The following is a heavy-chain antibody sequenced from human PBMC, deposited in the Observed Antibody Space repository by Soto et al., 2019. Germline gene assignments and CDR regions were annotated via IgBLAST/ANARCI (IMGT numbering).Heavy chain of an antibody. CDR1: GFTFDDYA. J-gene: IGHJ4*02. D-gene: IGHD4-17*01. V-gene: IGHV3-9*01. CDR2: ISWNSGSI. CDR3: AKDPDYGDYGGFDY. Sequence: EVQLVESGGGLVQPGRSPRLSCAASGFTFDDYAMHWVRQAPGKGLEWVSGISWNSGSIGYADSVKGRFTISRDNAKNSLYLQMNSLRAEDTALYYCAKDPDYGDYGGFDYWGQGTLVTVSS.